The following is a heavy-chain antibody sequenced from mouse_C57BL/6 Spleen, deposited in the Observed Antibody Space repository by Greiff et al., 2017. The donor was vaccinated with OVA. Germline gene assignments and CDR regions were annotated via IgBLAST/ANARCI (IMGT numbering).Heavy chain of an antibody. J-gene: IGHJ3*01. V-gene: IGHV1-82*01. CDR1: GYAFSSSW. CDR3: ARSEGSWFAY. Sequence: VQLQQSGPELVKPGASVKISCKASGYAFSSSWMNWVKQRPGKGLEWIGRIYPGDGDTNYNGKFKGKATLTADKSSSTAYMQLSSLTSEDSAVYFCARSEGSWFAYWGQGTLVTVSA. CDR2: IYPGDGDT.